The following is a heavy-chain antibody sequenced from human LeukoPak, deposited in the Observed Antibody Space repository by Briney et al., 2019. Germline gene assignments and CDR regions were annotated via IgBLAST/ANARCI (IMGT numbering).Heavy chain of an antibody. CDR2: INPNSGDT. Sequence: ASVKVSCKASGSTFTAYYMHWVRQAPGQGLEWMGWINPNSGDTSYAQKFQGRVTMTGDASISTAYMELSRLRSDDTAVYYCARENITFAGGTAFDPWGQGTLVTVSS. CDR3: ARENITFAGGTAFDP. V-gene: IGHV1-2*02. D-gene: IGHD1-20*01. CDR1: GSTFTAYY. J-gene: IGHJ5*02.